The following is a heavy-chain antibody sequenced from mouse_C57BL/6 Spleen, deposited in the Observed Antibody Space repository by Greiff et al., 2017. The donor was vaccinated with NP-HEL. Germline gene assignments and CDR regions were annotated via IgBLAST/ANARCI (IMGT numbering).Heavy chain of an antibody. D-gene: IGHD4-1*01. CDR2: ISYDGSN. CDR3: ARGDWDSAWFAY. CDR1: GYSITSGYY. J-gene: IGHJ3*01. V-gene: IGHV3-6*01. Sequence: EVQLQESGPGLVKPSQSLSLTCSVTGYSITSGYYWNWIRQFPGNKLEWMGYISYDGSNNYNPSLKNRISITRDTSKNQFFLKLNSVTTEDTATYYCARGDWDSAWFAYWGQGTLVTVSA.